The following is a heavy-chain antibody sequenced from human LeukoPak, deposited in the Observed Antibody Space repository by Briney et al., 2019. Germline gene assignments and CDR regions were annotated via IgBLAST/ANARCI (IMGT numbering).Heavy chain of an antibody. CDR2: INSDGSST. D-gene: IGHD6-19*01. J-gene: IGHJ4*02. CDR1: GFTFSSYW. V-gene: IGHV3-74*01. CDR3: ARRIAVAGNFDY. Sequence: GGSLRLSCAASGFTFSSYWMHWVRQAPGKGLVWVSRINSDGSSTSYADSVKGRFTISRDNAKNTLYLQMNSLRAEDTAVYHCARRIAVAGNFDYWGQGTLVTVSS.